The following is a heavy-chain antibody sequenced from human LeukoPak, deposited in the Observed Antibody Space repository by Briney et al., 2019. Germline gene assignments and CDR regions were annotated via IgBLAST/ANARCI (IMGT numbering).Heavy chain of an antibody. V-gene: IGHV3-30*02. CDR3: AKDLRYSSGFDAFDI. CDR1: GFTFSNYG. D-gene: IGHD6-19*01. Sequence: PGGSLRLSCAASGFTFSNYGMHWVRQTPGKGLEWVAFIRYDGSNKYYADSMKGRFTISRDNSKNTLYLQMNSLRAEDTAVYYCAKDLRYSSGFDAFDIWGQGTMVTVSS. CDR2: IRYDGSNK. J-gene: IGHJ3*02.